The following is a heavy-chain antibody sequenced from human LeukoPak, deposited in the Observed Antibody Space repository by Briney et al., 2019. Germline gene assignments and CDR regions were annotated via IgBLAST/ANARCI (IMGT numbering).Heavy chain of an antibody. J-gene: IGHJ4*02. D-gene: IGHD3-22*01. CDR1: GFAFSSYS. CDR2: ISGSSSYI. Sequence: GGSLRLSCAASGFAFSSYSMNWVRQAPGKGLEWVPSISGSSSYINYADSVKGRFTISRDNAKNSLYLQMSSLRAEDTAVYYCARANYDSSGYYFDSWGQGTLVTVSS. CDR3: ARANYDSSGYYFDS. V-gene: IGHV3-21*01.